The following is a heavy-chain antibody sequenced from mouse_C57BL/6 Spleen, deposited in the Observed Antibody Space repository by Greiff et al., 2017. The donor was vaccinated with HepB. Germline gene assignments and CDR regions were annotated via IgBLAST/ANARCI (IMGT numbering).Heavy chain of an antibody. D-gene: IGHD1-1*02. V-gene: IGHV14-4*01. J-gene: IGHJ2*01. CDR1: GFNIKDDY. Sequence: VQLKQSGAELVRPGASVKLSCTASGFNIKDDYMHWVKQRPEQGLEWIGLIDPENGDTEYASKFQGKATITADTSSNTAYLQLSSLTSEDTAVYYCTTGGYYLDYWGQGTTLTVSS. CDR2: IDPENGDT. CDR3: TTGGYYLDY.